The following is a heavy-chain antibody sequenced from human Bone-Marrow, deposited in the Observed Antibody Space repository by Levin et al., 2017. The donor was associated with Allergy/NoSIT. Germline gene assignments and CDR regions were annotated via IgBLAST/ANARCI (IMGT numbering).Heavy chain of an antibody. J-gene: IGHJ1*01. CDR2: ISWDSNTI. CDR3: AKVPSSFGGSYYFHH. D-gene: IGHD3-16*01. V-gene: IGHV3-9*01. CDR1: GFTFDDFA. Sequence: GGSLRLSCAASGFTFDDFAMHWVRQAPGKGLEWVSGISWDSNTIDYADSVKGRFTISRDNAKNSLYLQMNSLRPEDTAFYYCAKVPSSFGGSYYFHHWGRGTLVTVSS.